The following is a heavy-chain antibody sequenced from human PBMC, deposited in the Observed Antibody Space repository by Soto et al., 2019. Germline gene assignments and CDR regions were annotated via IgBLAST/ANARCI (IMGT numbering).Heavy chain of an antibody. CDR2: FDPEDGET. J-gene: IGHJ3*02. D-gene: IGHD5-18*01. V-gene: IGHV1-24*01. CDR1: GYTLTELS. CDR3: ATGLGYSYGYSNAFDI. Sequence: ASVKVSCKVSGYTLTELSMHWVRQAPGKGLEWMGGFDPEDGETIYAQKFQGRVTMTEDTPTDTAYMELSSLRSEDTAVYYCATGLGYSYGYSNAFDIWGQGTMVTVSS.